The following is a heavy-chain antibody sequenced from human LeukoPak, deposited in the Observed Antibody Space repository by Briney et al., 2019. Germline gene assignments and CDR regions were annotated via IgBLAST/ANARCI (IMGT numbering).Heavy chain of an antibody. Sequence: SETLSLTCTVSGGSMSSYYWSWIRQPPGKGLEWIGYIYHSGNTNYNPSLKSRVTILVDTSKNQFSLNLSSVTAADTAVYFCARGPTRYYFNYWGQGTLVTVSS. CDR1: GGSMSSYY. J-gene: IGHJ4*02. CDR2: IYHSGNT. V-gene: IGHV4-59*01. CDR3: ARGPTRYYFNY.